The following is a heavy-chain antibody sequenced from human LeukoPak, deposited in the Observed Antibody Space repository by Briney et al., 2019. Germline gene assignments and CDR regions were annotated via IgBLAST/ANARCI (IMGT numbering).Heavy chain of an antibody. V-gene: IGHV4-59*01. J-gene: IGHJ4*02. D-gene: IGHD2-21*02. Sequence: SETLSLTCTVSGGSISSYYWSWIRQPPGKGLEWIGYIYYSGSTNYNPSLKSRVTISVDTSKNQFSLKLSSVTAADTAVYYCAREGVVTAHMDYWGQGALVTVSS. CDR3: AREGVVTAHMDY. CDR2: IYYSGST. CDR1: GGSISSYY.